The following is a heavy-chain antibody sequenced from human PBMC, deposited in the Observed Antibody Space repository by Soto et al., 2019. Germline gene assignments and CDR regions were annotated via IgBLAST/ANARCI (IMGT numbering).Heavy chain of an antibody. CDR1: GFTFNHYA. CDR2: GSGRGGST. Sequence: VQLLESGGGLVQPGGSLRLACTASGFTFNHYAMSWVRQAPGKGLEWVSAGSGRGGSTKYADSVKGRFIISRDNSNSTLYLQMDSLRGEDTAVYYCAKDSTVTTSLYFYYYGFDVWGQGTTVTVSS. CDR3: AKDSTVTTSLYFYYYGFDV. J-gene: IGHJ6*01. V-gene: IGHV3-23*01. D-gene: IGHD4-17*01.